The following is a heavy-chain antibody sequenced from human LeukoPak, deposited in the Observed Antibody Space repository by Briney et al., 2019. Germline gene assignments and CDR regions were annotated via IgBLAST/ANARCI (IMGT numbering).Heavy chain of an antibody. J-gene: IGHJ4*02. CDR3: ARRSLGSGSYYRFDY. V-gene: IGHV3-30*04. Sequence: GRSLRLSCAASGFTFSSYAMHWVRQAPGKGLEWVAVISYDGSNKYYADSVKGRFTISRDNSKNTLYLQMNSLRAEDTAVYYCARRSLGSGSYYRFDYWGQGTLVTVSS. CDR1: GFTFSSYA. D-gene: IGHD3-10*01. CDR2: ISYDGSNK.